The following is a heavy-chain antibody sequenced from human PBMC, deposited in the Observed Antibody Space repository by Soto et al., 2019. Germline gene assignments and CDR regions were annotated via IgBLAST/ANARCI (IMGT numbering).Heavy chain of an antibody. Sequence: PSETLSLTCTVSGGSISSYYWSWIRQPPGKGLEWIGYIYYSGSTNYNPSLKSRVTISVDTSKNQFSLKLSSVTAADTAVYYRARLASLEWSTGWFDPWGQGTLVTVSS. J-gene: IGHJ5*02. V-gene: IGHV4-59*01. CDR2: IYYSGST. CDR3: ARLASLEWSTGWFDP. CDR1: GGSISSYY. D-gene: IGHD3-3*01.